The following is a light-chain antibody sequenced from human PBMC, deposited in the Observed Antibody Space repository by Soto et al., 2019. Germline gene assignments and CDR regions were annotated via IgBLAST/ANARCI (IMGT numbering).Light chain of an antibody. CDR2: LNSDGSH. V-gene: IGLV4-69*01. CDR3: QTWGTGPLV. Sequence: QLVLTQSPSASASLGASVKLTCTLSSGHSSYAIAWHQQQPEKGPRYLMKLNSDGSHSKGDGIPDRFSGSSSGAERYLTISSFQSEDEADYYCQTWGTGPLVFGGGTKLTVL. CDR1: SGHSSYA. J-gene: IGLJ2*01.